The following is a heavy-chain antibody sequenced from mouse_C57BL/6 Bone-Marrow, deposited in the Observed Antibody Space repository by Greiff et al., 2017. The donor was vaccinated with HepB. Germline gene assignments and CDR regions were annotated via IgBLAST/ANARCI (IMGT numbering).Heavy chain of an antibody. CDR3: ARGLEYSYYAMDY. CDR1: GYTFTSYW. J-gene: IGHJ4*01. Sequence: QVQLQQPGAELVRPGSSVKLSCKASGYTFTSYWMHWVKQRPIQGLEWIGNIDPSDSETHYNQKFKDKATLTVDKSSSTAYMQLSSLTSEDSAVYYCARGLEYSYYAMDYWGQGTSVTVSS. CDR2: IDPSDSET. V-gene: IGHV1-52*01. D-gene: IGHD2-10*02.